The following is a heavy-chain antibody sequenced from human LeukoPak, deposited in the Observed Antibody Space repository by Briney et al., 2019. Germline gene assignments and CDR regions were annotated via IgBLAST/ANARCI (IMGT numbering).Heavy chain of an antibody. Sequence: SETLSLTCSVSGDSISMHYWSWIRQPPGKGLEWIGYIDHTGSTNYNPSLNSRVTISRDTSKNHFSLELSSVTAADTAVYFCARGRVSSSSWSSTYYYYFYMDVWDKGTTVTVSS. V-gene: IGHV4-59*11. CDR2: IDHTGST. D-gene: IGHD6-13*01. J-gene: IGHJ6*03. CDR1: GDSISMHY. CDR3: ARGRVSSSSWSSTYYYYFYMDV.